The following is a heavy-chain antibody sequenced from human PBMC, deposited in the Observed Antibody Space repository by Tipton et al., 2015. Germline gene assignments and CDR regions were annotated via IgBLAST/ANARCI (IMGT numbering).Heavy chain of an antibody. CDR3: ARMTPMVSYYYYGMDV. V-gene: IGHV4-30-4*01. D-gene: IGHD5-18*01. CDR2: ISYNGST. CDR1: VVSITTGDYY. Sequence: TLSLTCTVSVVSITTGDYYWSWIRQPPGKGLEWIGHISYNGSTCCNPSLKSRVTISVDTSKNQFSLKLTSVTAADTAVYYCARMTPMVSYYYYGMDVWGQGTTVTVSS. J-gene: IGHJ6*02.